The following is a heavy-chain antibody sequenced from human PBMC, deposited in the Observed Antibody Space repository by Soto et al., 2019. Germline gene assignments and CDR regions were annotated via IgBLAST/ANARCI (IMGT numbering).Heavy chain of an antibody. J-gene: IGHJ3*02. D-gene: IGHD3-22*01. V-gene: IGHV1-18*04. CDR1: GYTFTSYG. CDR3: ARQYYYDSSGYWEDAFDI. CDR2: ISAYNGNT. Sequence: QVQLVQSGAEVKKPGASVKVSCKASGYTFTSYGISWVRQAPGQGLEWMGWISAYNGNTNYAQKLQGRATMTTDTSTSTAYMELRSLRSDDTAVYYCARQYYYDSSGYWEDAFDIWGQGTMVTVSS.